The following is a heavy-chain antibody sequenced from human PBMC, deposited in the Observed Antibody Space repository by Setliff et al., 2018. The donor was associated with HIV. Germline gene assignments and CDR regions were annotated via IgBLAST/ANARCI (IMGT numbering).Heavy chain of an antibody. J-gene: IGHJ4*02. CDR2: FDPEDGET. D-gene: IGHD1-1*01. CDR3: TRGDGNSGFDY. Sequence: ASVKVSCKISGYTLTELSIHWVRQAPGKGLEWMANFDPEDGETFYAQKFKGRVTMTRTTSISTAYMELSSLRSEDTAVYYCTRGDGNSGFDYWGQGTLVTVSS. CDR1: GYTLTELS. V-gene: IGHV1-24*01.